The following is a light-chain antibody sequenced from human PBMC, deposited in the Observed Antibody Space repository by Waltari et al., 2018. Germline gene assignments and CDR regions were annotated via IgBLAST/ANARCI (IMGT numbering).Light chain of an antibody. V-gene: IGKV3-20*01. CDR1: QSVSNNY. Sequence: CRASQSVSNNYLAWYQQKPGQAPRLLIYDASSRATGIPDRFSGSGSGTDFTLTISRLEPEDFAVYYCQQYGSSRTFGQGTKVEFK. CDR2: DAS. J-gene: IGKJ1*01. CDR3: QQYGSSRT.